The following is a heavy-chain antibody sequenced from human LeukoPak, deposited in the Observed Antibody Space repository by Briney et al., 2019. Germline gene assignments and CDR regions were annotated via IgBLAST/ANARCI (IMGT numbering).Heavy chain of an antibody. D-gene: IGHD3-10*01. J-gene: IGHJ4*02. Sequence: GGSLRLSCAASGFTFSSYGMHWVRQAPGKGLEWVAVIWYDGSNKYYADSVKGRFTISRDNSKNTLYLQMNSLRAEDTAVYYCARDHRGVRDYFDYWGQGTLVTVSS. V-gene: IGHV3-33*01. CDR2: IWYDGSNK. CDR1: GFTFSSYG. CDR3: ARDHRGVRDYFDY.